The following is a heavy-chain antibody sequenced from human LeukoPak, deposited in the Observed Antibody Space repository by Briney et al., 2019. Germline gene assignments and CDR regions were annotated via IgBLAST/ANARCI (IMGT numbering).Heavy chain of an antibody. CDR3: ARHYYLRKRAFDI. D-gene: IGHD3-22*01. V-gene: IGHV4-39*01. Sequence: SETLSLTCTVSGGSISSSSYYWGWIRQPPGKGLEWIGSIYYSGSTYYNPSLKSRVTISVDTSKNQFSLKLSSVTAADTAVYYCARHYYLRKRAFDIWGQGTMVTVSS. CDR1: GGSISSSSYY. J-gene: IGHJ3*02. CDR2: IYYSGST.